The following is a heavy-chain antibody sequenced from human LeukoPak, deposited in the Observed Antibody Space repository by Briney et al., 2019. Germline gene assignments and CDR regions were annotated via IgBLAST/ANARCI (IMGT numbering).Heavy chain of an antibody. D-gene: IGHD7-27*01. Sequence: SQTLSLTCVISVDWVSNERAAWNWIRQSPSRGLEGLGRTYYRSRGYNDYAASVKGRITVNPHTSKNQFSLHLRSVTPEDTAVYYCARGRLYVTGEETHHFDHWGQGTLVTVSS. CDR2: TYYRSRGYN. J-gene: IGHJ4*02. CDR1: VDWVSNERAA. V-gene: IGHV6-1*01. CDR3: ARGRLYVTGEETHHFDH.